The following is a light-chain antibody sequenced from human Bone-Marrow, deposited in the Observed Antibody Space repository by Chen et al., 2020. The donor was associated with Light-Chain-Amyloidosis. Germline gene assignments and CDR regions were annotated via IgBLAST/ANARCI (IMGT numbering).Light chain of an antibody. Sequence: NFMLTQPHSVSESPGKTVIISCTCSSGSIATNYVQWYQQRPGSSPTTVIYEDDQRTSGVPDRFSGSIDRSSNSASRTISGLKTEEEADYYCQSYQGSSQGVFGGGTKLTVL. J-gene: IGLJ3*02. CDR2: EDD. CDR1: SGSIATNY. CDR3: QSYQGSSQGV. V-gene: IGLV6-57*01.